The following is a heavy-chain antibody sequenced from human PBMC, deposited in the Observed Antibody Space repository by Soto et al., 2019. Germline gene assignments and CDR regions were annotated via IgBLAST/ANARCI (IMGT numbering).Heavy chain of an antibody. J-gene: IGHJ4*02. CDR1: GFTVSSNY. CDR3: ARSSRVSYLIGLDY. D-gene: IGHD1-26*01. V-gene: IGHV3-53*01. Sequence: GGSLRLSCAASGFTVSSNYMSWVRQAPGKGLEWVSVIYSGGSTYYADSVKGRFTISRDNSKNTLYLQMNSLRAEDTAVYYCARSSRVSYLIGLDYWGQGTLVTVSS. CDR2: IYSGGST.